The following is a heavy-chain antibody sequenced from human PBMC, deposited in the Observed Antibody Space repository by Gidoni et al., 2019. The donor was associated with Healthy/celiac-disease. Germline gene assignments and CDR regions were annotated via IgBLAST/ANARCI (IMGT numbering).Heavy chain of an antibody. Sequence: EVQLLESGGGLVQPGGSLRLSCAASGFTFSSYAMSWVRQAPGKGLEWVSTISGSGGSTYYADSVKGRFTISRDNSKNTLYLQLNSLRAEDTAVYYCAKIWFGELAHFEYWGQGTLLTVSS. V-gene: IGHV3-23*01. D-gene: IGHD3-10*01. CDR3: AKIWFGELAHFEY. CDR2: ISGSGGST. CDR1: GFTFSSYA. J-gene: IGHJ4*02.